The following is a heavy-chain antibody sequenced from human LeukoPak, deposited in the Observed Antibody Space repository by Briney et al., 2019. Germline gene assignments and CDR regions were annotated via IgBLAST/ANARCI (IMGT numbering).Heavy chain of an antibody. CDR2: INPNSGGT. CDR1: GYTFTGYY. CDR3: ARSSYYDSSGYYNVEY. D-gene: IGHD3-22*01. Sequence: ASVKVSCKASGYTFTGYYMHWVRQAPGQGLEWMGWINPNSGGTNYAQKFQGRVTMTRDTSISTAYMELSRLRSDDTAVYYCARSSYYDSSGYYNVEYWGQGTLVTVS. J-gene: IGHJ4*02. V-gene: IGHV1-2*02.